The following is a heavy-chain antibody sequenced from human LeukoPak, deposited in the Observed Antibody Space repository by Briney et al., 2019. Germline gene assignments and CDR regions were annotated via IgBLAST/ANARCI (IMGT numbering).Heavy chain of an antibody. V-gene: IGHV1-2*02. CDR3: ARDSYYYDSSGYAYY. Sequence: ASVKVSCKASGYTFTGYYMHWVRQAPGQGLEWMGWINPNSGGTNYAQKFQGRVTMTRDTSISTAYMELSRLRSDDTAVYYCARDSYYYDSSGYAYYWGQGTLATVSS. CDR2: INPNSGGT. CDR1: GYTFTGYY. J-gene: IGHJ4*02. D-gene: IGHD3-22*01.